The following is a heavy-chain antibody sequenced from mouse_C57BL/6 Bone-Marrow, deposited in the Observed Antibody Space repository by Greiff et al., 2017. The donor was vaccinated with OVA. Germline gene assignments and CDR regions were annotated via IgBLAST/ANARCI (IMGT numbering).Heavy chain of an antibody. V-gene: IGHV5-4*03. J-gene: IGHJ2*01. CDR1: GFTFSSYA. CDR3: ARGSGSSFDY. Sequence: DVKLVESGGGLVKPGGSLKLSCAASGFTFSSYAMSWVRQTPEKRLEWVATISDGGSYTYYPDNVKGRFTISRDNAKNNLYLQMSHLKSEDTAMYYCARGSGSSFDYWGQGTTLTVSS. D-gene: IGHD4-1*01. CDR2: ISDGGSYT.